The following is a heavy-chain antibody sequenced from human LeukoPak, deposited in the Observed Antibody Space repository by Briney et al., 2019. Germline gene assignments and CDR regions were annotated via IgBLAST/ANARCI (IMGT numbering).Heavy chain of an antibody. CDR2: MYYRGST. Sequence: PSETLSLTCTVSGGSFSGYYWSWVRQPPGKGLEWIGSMYYRGSTYYNPSLKSRVTISVDTSKNQFSLKLSSVTAADTAVYYCARDAGHQLSRRNYYAMDVWGQGTTVTVSS. V-gene: IGHV4-39*07. D-gene: IGHD1-1*01. J-gene: IGHJ6*02. CDR1: GGSFSGYY. CDR3: ARDAGHQLSRRNYYAMDV.